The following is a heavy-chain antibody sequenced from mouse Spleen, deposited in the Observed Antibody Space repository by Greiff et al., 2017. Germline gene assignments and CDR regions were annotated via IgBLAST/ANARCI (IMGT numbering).Heavy chain of an antibody. V-gene: IGHV14-4*02. CDR3: ARSTMITTAWFAY. Sequence: DVQLQESGAELVRSGASVKLSCTASGFNIKDYYMHWVKQRPEQGLEWIGWIDPENGDTEYAPKFQGKATMTADTSSNTAYLQLSSLTSEDTAVYYCARSTMITTAWFAYWGQGTLVTVSA. CDR2: IDPENGDT. D-gene: IGHD2-4*01. J-gene: IGHJ3*01. CDR1: GFNIKDYY.